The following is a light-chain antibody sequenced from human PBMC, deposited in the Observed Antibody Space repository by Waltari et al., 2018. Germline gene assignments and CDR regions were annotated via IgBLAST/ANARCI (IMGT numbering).Light chain of an antibody. CDR1: QSVLYNSNNKNY. V-gene: IGKV4-1*01. CDR3: QQYYSNPLT. Sequence: DIVMTQSPDSLAVSLGERATINCKSSQSVLYNSNNKNYLAWYQQKPGQPPQLLISWASTRESGVPDRFSGSGSGTDFTLTISSLQAEDVAVYYCQQYYSNPLTFGGGTKVEIK. J-gene: IGKJ4*01. CDR2: WAS.